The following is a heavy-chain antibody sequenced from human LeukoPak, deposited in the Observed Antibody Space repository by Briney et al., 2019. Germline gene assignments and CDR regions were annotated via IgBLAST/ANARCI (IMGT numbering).Heavy chain of an antibody. CDR2: ISGSGGST. CDR3: AKDMNYYDSTSDY. V-gene: IGHV3-23*01. CDR1: GFTFSSYA. Sequence: GGSLRLSCAASGFTFSSYAMSWVRQAPGKGLEWVSAISGSGGSTYYADSAKGRFTISRDNSKNTLYLQMNSLRAEDTAVYYCAKDMNYYDSTSDYWGQGTLVTVSS. J-gene: IGHJ4*02. D-gene: IGHD3-22*01.